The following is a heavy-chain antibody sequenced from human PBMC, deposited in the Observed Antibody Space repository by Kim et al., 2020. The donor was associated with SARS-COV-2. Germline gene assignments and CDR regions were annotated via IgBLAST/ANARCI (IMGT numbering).Heavy chain of an antibody. CDR1: GFTFDDYA. V-gene: IGHV3-9*01. CDR3: AKDIRYFDLYGMDV. CDR2: ISWNSGSI. D-gene: IGHD3-9*01. Sequence: GGSLRLSCAASGFTFDDYAMHWVRQAPGKGLEWVSGISWNSGSIGYADSVKGRFTISRDNAKNSLYLQMNSLRAEDTALYYCAKDIRYFDLYGMDVWGQGTTVTVSS. J-gene: IGHJ6*02.